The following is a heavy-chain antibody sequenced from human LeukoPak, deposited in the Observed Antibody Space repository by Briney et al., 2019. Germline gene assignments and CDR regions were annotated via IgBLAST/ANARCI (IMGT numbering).Heavy chain of an antibody. V-gene: IGHV3-23*01. D-gene: IGHD1-7*01. CDR2: ISGSGTGT. Sequence: GGSLRLSCAASGFAFSSSAMSWVRQAPGKGLYWVSAISGSGTGTYYADSVKGRFTISRDNSKNTLYLQMNSLRAEDTAVYYCAKEGGTGTRFDYWGQGTLVTVSS. CDR3: AKEGGTGTRFDY. J-gene: IGHJ4*02. CDR1: GFAFSSSA.